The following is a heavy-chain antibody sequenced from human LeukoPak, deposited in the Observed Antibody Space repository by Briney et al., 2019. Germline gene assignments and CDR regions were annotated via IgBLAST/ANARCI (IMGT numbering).Heavy chain of an antibody. Sequence: SQTLSLTCAVSGGSISSGGYPWSWIRQPPGKGLEWIGYIYHSGSTYYNPSLKSRVTISVDRSKNQFSLKLSSVTAADTAVYYCARGEMATIRGYYFDYWGQGTLVTVSS. J-gene: IGHJ4*02. CDR1: GGSISSGGYP. D-gene: IGHD5-24*01. CDR2: IYHSGST. V-gene: IGHV4-30-2*01. CDR3: ARGEMATIRGYYFDY.